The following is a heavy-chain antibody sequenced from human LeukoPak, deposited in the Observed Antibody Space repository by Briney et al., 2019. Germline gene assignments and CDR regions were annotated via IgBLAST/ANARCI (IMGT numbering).Heavy chain of an antibody. Sequence: ASVKVSCKASGYTFTSYDINWVRQATGQGLEWMGWMNPNSGNTGYAQKFQGRVTMTRNTSIGTAYMELSSLRSEDTAVYYCARAPPYDILTGYYQDYWGQGTLVTVSS. V-gene: IGHV1-8*01. CDR3: ARAPPYDILTGYYQDY. D-gene: IGHD3-9*01. CDR2: MNPNSGNT. CDR1: GYTFTSYD. J-gene: IGHJ4*02.